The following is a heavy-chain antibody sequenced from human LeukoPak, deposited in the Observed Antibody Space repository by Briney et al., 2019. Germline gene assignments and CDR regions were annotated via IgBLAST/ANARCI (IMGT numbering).Heavy chain of an antibody. J-gene: IGHJ6*02. CDR3: ARDLGIAAAGPPPNSYMDV. CDR2: ISAYNGNT. V-gene: IGHV1-18*01. Sequence: APVKVSCKASGYTFTSYGISWVRQAPGQGLEWMGWISAYNGNTNYAQKLQGRVTMTTDTSTSTAYMELRSLRSDDTAVYYCARDLGIAAAGPPPNSYMDVWGQGTTVTVSS. CDR1: GYTFTSYG. D-gene: IGHD6-13*01.